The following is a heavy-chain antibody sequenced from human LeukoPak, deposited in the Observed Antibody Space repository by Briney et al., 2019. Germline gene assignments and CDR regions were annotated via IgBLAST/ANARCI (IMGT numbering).Heavy chain of an antibody. V-gene: IGHV4-59*08. CDR1: GVSISDYY. J-gene: IGHJ4*02. CDR2: THYSGST. D-gene: IGHD5-18*01. Sequence: KSSETLSLTCTVSGVSISDYYWTWIRQPPGKGLEWIGYTHYSGSTNYNASLKSRVTISVDTSKNQFSLKLTSVTAADTAVYYCARGGPIQLWSPIDYWGQGTLVTVSS. CDR3: ARGGPIQLWSPIDY.